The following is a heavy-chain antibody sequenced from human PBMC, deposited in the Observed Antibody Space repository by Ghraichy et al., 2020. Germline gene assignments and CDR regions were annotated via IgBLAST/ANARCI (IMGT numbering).Heavy chain of an antibody. V-gene: IGHV4-34*01. CDR2: INHSGST. D-gene: IGHD3-9*01. J-gene: IGHJ6*02. Sequence: SETLSLTCAVYGGSFSGYYWSWIRQPPGKGLEWIGEINHSGSTNYNPSLKSRVTISVDTSKNQFSLKLSSVTAADTAVYYCASLRDILTGYYPSYYYGMDVWGQGTTVTVSS. CDR1: GGSFSGYY. CDR3: ASLRDILTGYYPSYYYGMDV.